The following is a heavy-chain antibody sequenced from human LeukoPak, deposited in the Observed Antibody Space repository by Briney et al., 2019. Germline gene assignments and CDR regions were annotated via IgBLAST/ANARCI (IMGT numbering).Heavy chain of an antibody. J-gene: IGHJ3*02. CDR3: ARYPTTVGYAFDI. Sequence: GASVKVSCKASGYTFTSYYMHWVRQAPGQGLEWMGIINPSGGSTSYAQKFQGRVTMTRDMSTSTVYMELSSLRSEDTAVYYCARYPTTVGYAFDIWGQGTMVTVSS. CDR1: GYTFTSYY. V-gene: IGHV1-46*01. D-gene: IGHD4-23*01. CDR2: INPSGGST.